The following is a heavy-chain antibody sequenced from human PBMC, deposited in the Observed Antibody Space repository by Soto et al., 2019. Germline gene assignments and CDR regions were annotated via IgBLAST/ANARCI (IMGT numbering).Heavy chain of an antibody. CDR2: ISYDGSNK. Sequence: PGGSLRLSCAASGFTFSSYAMHWVRQAPGKGLEWVAVISYDGSNKYYADSVKGRFTISRDNSKNTLYLQMNSLRAEDTAVYYCARDENQLILYYYYGMDVWGQGTTVTVSS. CDR3: ARDENQLILYYYYGMDV. CDR1: GFTFSSYA. D-gene: IGHD6-6*01. J-gene: IGHJ6*02. V-gene: IGHV3-30-3*01.